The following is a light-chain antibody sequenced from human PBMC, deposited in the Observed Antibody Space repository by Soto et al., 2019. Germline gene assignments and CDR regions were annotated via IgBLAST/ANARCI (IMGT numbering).Light chain of an antibody. J-gene: IGKJ1*01. CDR2: AAS. CDR1: QSIRTY. V-gene: IGKV1-39*01. CDR3: QHTYCNPPT. Sequence: DIQMTQSPSSLSASVGDRVTITCRASQSIRTYLNWYQQTPGKAPQFLIYAASTLHGGIPSRFSGSGSGTDFTPTISTPQPEYGADDYHQHTYCNPPTFGQRTKVDIK.